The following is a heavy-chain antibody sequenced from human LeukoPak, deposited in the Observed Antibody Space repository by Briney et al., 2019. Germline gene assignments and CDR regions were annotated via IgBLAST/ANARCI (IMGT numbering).Heavy chain of an antibody. V-gene: IGHV3-30*02. CDR3: ARDPKWETEFDY. D-gene: IGHD1-26*01. J-gene: IGHJ4*02. CDR1: GLAFSNYG. Sequence: GGSLRLSCAASGLAFSNYGIHWVRQAPGKGLEWVIFIQNNGIDKYYADSVKGRFTVSRDNAKNSLYLQMNSLRAEDTAVYYCARDPKWETEFDYWGQGTLVTVSS. CDR2: IQNNGIDK.